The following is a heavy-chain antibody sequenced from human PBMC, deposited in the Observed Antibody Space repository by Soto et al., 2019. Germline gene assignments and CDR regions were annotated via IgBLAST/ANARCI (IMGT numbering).Heavy chain of an antibody. CDR1: GYTFTSYG. J-gene: IGHJ4*02. CDR2: ISAYNGNT. CDR3: ARGDIGTTVTPG. D-gene: IGHD4-17*01. V-gene: IGHV1-18*01. Sequence: QVQLVQSGAEVKKPGASVKVSCKASGYTFTSYGISWVRQAPGQGLEWMGWISAYNGNTNYAQKLQGXGXXXTXXSTSTAYMELRSLRSDDTAVYYGARGDIGTTVTPGWGQGTLVTVSS.